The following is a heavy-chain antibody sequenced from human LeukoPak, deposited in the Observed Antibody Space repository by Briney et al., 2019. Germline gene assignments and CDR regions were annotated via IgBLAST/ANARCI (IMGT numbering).Heavy chain of an antibody. CDR2: IRSKANSYAT. J-gene: IGHJ4*02. V-gene: IGHV3-73*01. CDR1: GFTFSGSA. D-gene: IGHD3-9*01. CDR3: TPSLYDILTGSDY. Sequence: PGRFLRLSCAASGFTFSGSAMHWVRQASGKGLEWVGRIRSKANSYATAYAASVKGRFTISRDDSKNTAYLQMNSLKTEDTAVYYCTPSLYDILTGSDYWGQGTLVTDSS.